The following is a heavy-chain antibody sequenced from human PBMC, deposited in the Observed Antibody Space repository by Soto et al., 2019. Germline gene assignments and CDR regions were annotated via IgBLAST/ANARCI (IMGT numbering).Heavy chain of an antibody. J-gene: IGHJ6*02. CDR2: MNPNSGNT. CDR3: AREKTSYGMDA. Sequence: QVQLVQSGAEVKKPGASVKVSCKASGYTFTSYDINWVRQATGQGLEGMGWMNPNSGNTGYAQKFRGRVTMTRNTSISTAYMERSSLRSEDPAVYSRAREKTSYGMDAWGQGTTVTVSS. V-gene: IGHV1-8*01. CDR1: GYTFTSYD.